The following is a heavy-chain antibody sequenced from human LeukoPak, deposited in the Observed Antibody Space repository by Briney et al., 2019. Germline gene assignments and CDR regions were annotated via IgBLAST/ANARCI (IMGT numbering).Heavy chain of an antibody. D-gene: IGHD3-22*01. V-gene: IGHV4-39*01. CDR3: ARHESYYDYAFDI. J-gene: IGHJ3*02. CDR2: IYYSGST. CDR1: GGSISSSSYY. Sequence: SETLSLTCTVSGGSISSSSYYWGWIRQPPGKGLEWIGSIYYSGSTYYNPSLKSRVTISVDTSTNQFSLKLSSVTAADTAVYYCARHESYYDYAFDIWGQGTMVTVSS.